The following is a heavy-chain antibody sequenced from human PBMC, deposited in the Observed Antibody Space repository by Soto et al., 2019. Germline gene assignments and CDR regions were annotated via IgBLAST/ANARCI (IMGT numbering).Heavy chain of an antibody. Sequence: VQLVESGGGVVQPGRSLRLSCAASGFTFSDYAMHWVRQAPGKGLEWVAVVSHDGRNTHCADSVKGRFTISRDSSKNTVSLEVTRVRAVDRGVYYCAKGGRQWLVTSDFNYWGQGALVTVSS. D-gene: IGHD6-19*01. J-gene: IGHJ4*02. CDR3: AKGGRQWLVTSDFNY. V-gene: IGHV3-30*18. CDR1: GFTFSDYA. CDR2: VSHDGRNT.